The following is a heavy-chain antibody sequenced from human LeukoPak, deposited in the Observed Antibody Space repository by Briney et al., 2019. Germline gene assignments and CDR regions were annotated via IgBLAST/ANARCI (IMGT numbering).Heavy chain of an antibody. CDR1: GGSISNYY. CDR3: ARIGKGMAVAGNFDY. D-gene: IGHD6-13*01. Sequence: SETLSLTCTVSGGSISNYYWSWIRQPAGKGLEWIGRIYTSGSTNYNPSLKSRVTMSVDTSKNEFSLKLSSVTAADTAVYYCARIGKGMAVAGNFDYWGQGTLDTVSS. V-gene: IGHV4-4*07. CDR2: IYTSGST. J-gene: IGHJ4*02.